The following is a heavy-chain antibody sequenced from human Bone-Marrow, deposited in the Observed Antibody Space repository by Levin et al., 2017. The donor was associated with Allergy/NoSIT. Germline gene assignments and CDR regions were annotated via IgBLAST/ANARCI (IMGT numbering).Heavy chain of an antibody. CDR2: IKSRTDGATT. CDR3: TTVGYCSGYSCSSSDYYYYGMDV. V-gene: IGHV3-15*07. Sequence: GGSLRLSCAASGFSFTNAWMNWVRQPPGKGLEWVGRIKSRTDGATTDYAAPVKGRFTISRDDSKHILYVQMDSLKTEDTAVYYCTTVGYCSGYSCSSSDYYYYGMDVWGQGTTVTVSS. CDR1: GFSFTNAW. J-gene: IGHJ6*02. D-gene: IGHD2-15*01.